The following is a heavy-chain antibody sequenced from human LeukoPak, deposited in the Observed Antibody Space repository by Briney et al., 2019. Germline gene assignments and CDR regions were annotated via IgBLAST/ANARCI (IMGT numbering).Heavy chain of an antibody. CDR3: ARERITWFDS. Sequence: GGSLILSCVASGFTFSSDEMNWVRQAPGKGLEWVSYISSSGSTIYYADSVKGRFTISRDNAKKSLYLQMNSLRAEDTAVYYCARERITWFDSWGQGTLVTVSS. V-gene: IGHV3-48*03. CDR1: GFTFSSDE. CDR2: ISSSGSTI. J-gene: IGHJ5*01. D-gene: IGHD3-16*01.